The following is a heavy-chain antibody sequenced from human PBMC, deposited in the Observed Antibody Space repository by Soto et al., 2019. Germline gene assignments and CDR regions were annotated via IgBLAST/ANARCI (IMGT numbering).Heavy chain of an antibody. CDR2: IRSKAYGGTT. D-gene: IGHD2-2*01. CDR1: GFTFGDYA. J-gene: IGHJ4*02. CDR3: TRALRKLGYCSSTSCPGGY. Sequence: PGGSLRLSCTASGFTFGDYAMSWFRQAPGKGLEWVGFIRSKAYGGTTEYAASVKGRFTISRDDSKSIAYLQMNSLKTEDTAVYYCTRALRKLGYCSSTSCPGGYWGPGTLVTVSS. V-gene: IGHV3-49*03.